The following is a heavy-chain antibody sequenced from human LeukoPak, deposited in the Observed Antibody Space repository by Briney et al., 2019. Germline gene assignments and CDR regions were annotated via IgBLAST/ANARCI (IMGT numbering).Heavy chain of an antibody. D-gene: IGHD5-18*01. V-gene: IGHV1-18*01. CDR3: ARDLRLIQLWLNTGFDP. Sequence: GASVKVSCKASGYTFTSYGISWVRQAPGQGLEWMGWISAYNGNTNYAQKLQGRVTMTTDTSTSAAYMELRSLRSDDTAVYYCARDLRLIQLWLNTGFDPWGQGTLVTVSS. CDR1: GYTFTSYG. J-gene: IGHJ5*02. CDR2: ISAYNGNT.